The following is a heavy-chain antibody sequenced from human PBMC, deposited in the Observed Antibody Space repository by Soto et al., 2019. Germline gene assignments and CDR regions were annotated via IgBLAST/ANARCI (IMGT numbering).Heavy chain of an antibody. CDR2: ISGSGGST. D-gene: IGHD3-22*01. CDR3: AKDNDDSSGYYYVGSDY. CDR1: GFTFSSYA. Sequence: GGSLRLSCAASGFTFSSYAVSWVRQAPGKGLEWVSAISGSGGSTYYADSVKGRFTISRDNSKNTLYLQMNSLRAEDTAVYYCAKDNDDSSGYYYVGSDYWGQGTLVTVSS. V-gene: IGHV3-23*01. J-gene: IGHJ4*02.